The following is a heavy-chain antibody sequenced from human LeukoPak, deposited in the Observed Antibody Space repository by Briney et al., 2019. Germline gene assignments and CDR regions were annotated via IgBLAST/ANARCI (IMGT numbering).Heavy chain of an antibody. Sequence: GASVKVSCKASGYTFTSYGISWVRQAPGQGPEWVGWISAYNGNTNYAQKLQGRVTMTTDTSTSTAYMELRSLRSDDTAVYYCARHRGAAAGTEDGAFDIWGQGTMVTVSS. CDR3: ARHRGAAAGTEDGAFDI. CDR2: ISAYNGNT. CDR1: GYTFTSYG. J-gene: IGHJ3*02. V-gene: IGHV1-18*01. D-gene: IGHD6-13*01.